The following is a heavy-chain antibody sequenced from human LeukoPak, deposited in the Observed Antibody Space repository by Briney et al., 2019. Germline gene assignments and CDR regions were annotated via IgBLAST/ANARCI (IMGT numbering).Heavy chain of an antibody. Sequence: SVKVSCKASGGTFISYAISWVRQAPGQGLEWMGGIIPIFGTANYAQKFQGRVTITADKSTSTAYMELSSLRSEDTAVYYCARALITDSSGYYPDYWGQGTLVTVSS. V-gene: IGHV1-69*06. CDR1: GGTFISYA. J-gene: IGHJ4*02. CDR3: ARALITDSSGYYPDY. CDR2: IIPIFGTA. D-gene: IGHD3-22*01.